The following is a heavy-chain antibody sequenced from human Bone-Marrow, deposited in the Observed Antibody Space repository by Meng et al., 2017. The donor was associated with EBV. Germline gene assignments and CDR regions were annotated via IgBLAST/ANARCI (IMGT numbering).Heavy chain of an antibody. CDR3: ARGSSFCSGGSCFEN. CDR2: MYYNGIT. D-gene: IGHD2-15*01. CDR1: GGSISTGYYY. J-gene: IGHJ4*02. V-gene: IGHV4-30-4*01. Sequence: HVQREASGPGLVKPSQPLSITCASSGGSISTGYYYWTWIRQPPGKGLEWIGYMYYNGITYYNPSLKSRVTISGDSSKNQFSLKLTSVTAADTAVYFCARGSSFCSGGSCFENWGQGTLVTVSS.